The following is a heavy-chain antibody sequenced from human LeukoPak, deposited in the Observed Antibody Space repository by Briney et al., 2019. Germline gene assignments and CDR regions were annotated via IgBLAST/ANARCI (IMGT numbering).Heavy chain of an antibody. J-gene: IGHJ4*02. CDR2: ITWNSDSI. Sequence: PGRSLRLSCAASGFIFDDYAMHWVRQAPGKGLEWVSGITWNSDSIDYADSVKGRFTISRDNAKTSVYLQMNSLRAEDTAVYYCAGGLDGESFSFQYWGQGTLVTVSS. CDR1: GFIFDDYA. V-gene: IGHV3-9*01. CDR3: AGGLDGESFSFQY. D-gene: IGHD3-10*01.